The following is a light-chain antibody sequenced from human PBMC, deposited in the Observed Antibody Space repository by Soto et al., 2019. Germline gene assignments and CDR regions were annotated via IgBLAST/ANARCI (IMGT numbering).Light chain of an antibody. CDR1: QSISDW. CDR3: QEYKSAT. Sequence: DIQMTQSPSTLSASVGDRVTITCRASQSISDWLAWYQQKPGKAPKLLIYDASTLQSGVPSRFSGSGSGTESTLTISSLQPDDFATYYCQEYKSATSGQGTKLEIE. J-gene: IGKJ2*01. V-gene: IGKV1-5*01. CDR2: DAS.